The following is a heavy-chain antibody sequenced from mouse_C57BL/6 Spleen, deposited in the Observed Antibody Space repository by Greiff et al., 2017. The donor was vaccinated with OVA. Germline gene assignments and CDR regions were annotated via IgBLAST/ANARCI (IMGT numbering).Heavy chain of an antibody. CDR1: GFTFNTYA. CDR3: VRELDPTRYFDV. CDR2: IRSKSSNYAT. J-gene: IGHJ1*03. Sequence: EVQRVESGGGLVQPKGSLKLSCAASGFTFNTYAMHWVRQAPGKGLEWVARIRSKSSNYATYYADSVKDRFTISRDDSQSMLYLQMNNLKTEDTAMYYCVRELDPTRYFDVWGTGTTVTVSS. V-gene: IGHV10-3*01.